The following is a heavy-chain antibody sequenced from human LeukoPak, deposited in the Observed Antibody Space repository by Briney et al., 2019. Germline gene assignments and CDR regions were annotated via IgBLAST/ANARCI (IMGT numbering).Heavy chain of an antibody. V-gene: IGHV4-34*01. CDR3: ARAARTAGIGGPTPKRGIYDY. CDR2: INQSEGT. J-gene: IGHJ4*02. D-gene: IGHD1-26*01. CDR1: GGSFSAFY. Sequence: SATLSLTCAVYGGSFSAFYWSWIRQPPGKGLEWIGEINQSEGTNYNPSLKSRVTISLDTSTKQFSLRLGSVTAADTAVYYCARAARTAGIGGPTPKRGIYDYWGQGTLVTVSS.